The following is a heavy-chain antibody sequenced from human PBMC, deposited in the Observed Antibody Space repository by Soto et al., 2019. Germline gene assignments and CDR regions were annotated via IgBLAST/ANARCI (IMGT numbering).Heavy chain of an antibody. CDR2: INPKTGDT. V-gene: IGHV1-2*02. CDR3: ERDPPRFFTSSPEGAGL. CDR1: GYIFTDSH. D-gene: IGHD6-6*01. J-gene: IGHJ4*02. Sequence: QVQLVQSGTEVKKPGASVKVSCKASGYIFTDSHIHWVRQASGQGLEWLGWINPKTGDTHYSQKFQGRIILNRDTSISTAYMELTNLTSDDTAVYYCERDPPRFFTSSPEGAGLWGQGTLVTVSS.